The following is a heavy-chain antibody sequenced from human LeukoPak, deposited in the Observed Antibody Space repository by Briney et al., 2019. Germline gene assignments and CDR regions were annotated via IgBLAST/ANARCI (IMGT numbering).Heavy chain of an antibody. CDR3: ARDRGWYVYDY. CDR2: ISGSGGST. V-gene: IGHV3-23*01. J-gene: IGHJ4*02. Sequence: PGGSLRLSCAASGFTFSSYEMNWVRQAPGKGLEWVSAISGSGGSTYYADSVKGRFTISRDNSKNTLYLQMGSLRAEDMAVYYCARDRGWYVYDYWGQGTLVTVSS. CDR1: GFTFSSYE. D-gene: IGHD6-19*01.